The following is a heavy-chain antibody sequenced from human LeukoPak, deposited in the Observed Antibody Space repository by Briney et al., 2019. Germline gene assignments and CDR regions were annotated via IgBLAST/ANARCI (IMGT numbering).Heavy chain of an antibody. V-gene: IGHV4-34*01. CDR2: INHSGST. CDR1: GGSFSGYY. D-gene: IGHD3-22*01. Sequence: SETLSLTCAVYGGSFSGYYWSWIRQPPGKGLEWIGEINHSGSTNYNPSLKSRVTISVDTSKNQFSLKLSSVTAADTAVYYCARINYYDSSGYSNYWGQGTLVTVSS. CDR3: ARINYYDSSGYSNY. J-gene: IGHJ4*02.